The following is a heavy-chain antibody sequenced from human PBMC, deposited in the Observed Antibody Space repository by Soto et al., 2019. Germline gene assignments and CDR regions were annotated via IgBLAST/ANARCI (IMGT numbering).Heavy chain of an antibody. CDR1: GRPFSGYI. J-gene: IGHJ4*02. Sequence: TSETLSLTCAFQGRPFSGYIWTWIRQPPGKGLKWIGQINHSGSTYYNPSLKSRVTISLFTSNDQFSLELDSVTSAYTAVYYCARGLITGKSYSGGWDYFDYWGQGTPVT. D-gene: IGHD3-10*01. V-gene: IGHV4-34*01. CDR3: ARGLITGKSYSGGWDYFDY. CDR2: INHSGST.